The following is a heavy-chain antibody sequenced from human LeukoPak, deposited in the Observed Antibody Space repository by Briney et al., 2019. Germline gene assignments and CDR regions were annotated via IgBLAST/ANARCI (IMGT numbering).Heavy chain of an antibody. Sequence: ASVKVYCKTSGYTFTSYGLSWVRQAPGQGLEWMGWINPNSGGTNYAQKFQGRVTMTRDTSISTAYMELSRLRSDDTAVYYCARCERYYDILTGYSYYYGMDVWGQGTTVTVSS. D-gene: IGHD3-9*01. CDR1: GYTFTSYG. CDR2: INPNSGGT. CDR3: ARCERYYDILTGYSYYYGMDV. J-gene: IGHJ6*02. V-gene: IGHV1-2*02.